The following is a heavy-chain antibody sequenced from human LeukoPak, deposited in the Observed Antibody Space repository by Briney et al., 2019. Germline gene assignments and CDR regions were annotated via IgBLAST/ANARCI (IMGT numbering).Heavy chain of an antibody. CDR1: GGSISSSNW. J-gene: IGHJ2*01. Sequence: SGTLSLTCAVSGGSISSSNWWSWVRQPPGKGLEWIGEIYHSGSTNYNPSLKSRVTISVDKSKNQFSLKLSSVTAADTAVYYCVRAREDLMVYYYFDLWGRGTLVAVSS. CDR3: VRAREDLMVYYYFDL. V-gene: IGHV4-4*02. CDR2: IYHSGST. D-gene: IGHD1-26*01.